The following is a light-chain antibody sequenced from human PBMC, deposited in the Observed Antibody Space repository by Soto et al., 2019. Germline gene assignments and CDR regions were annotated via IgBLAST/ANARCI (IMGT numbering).Light chain of an antibody. CDR2: DVT. CDR3: CSYAGSYTYV. CDR1: SSDVGGYNY. Sequence: QSVRTQPRSVSGSPGQSVTISCTGTSSDVGGYNYVSWYQQHPGKAPKLMIYDVTQRPSGVPDRFSGSKSANTASLTISGLQAEDEADYYCCSYAGSYTYVFGTGTKVTVL. V-gene: IGLV2-11*01. J-gene: IGLJ1*01.